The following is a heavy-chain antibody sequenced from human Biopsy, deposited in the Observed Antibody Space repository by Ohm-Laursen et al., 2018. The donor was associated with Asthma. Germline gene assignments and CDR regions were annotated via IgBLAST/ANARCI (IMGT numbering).Heavy chain of an antibody. V-gene: IGHV1-69*13. D-gene: IGHD4-11*01. CDR3: ASSGGNYGFYGMDV. Sequence: GASVKVSCKASGYNFISFAIHWVRQAPGQGLEWMGGIIPIFDTPNSAQKFQGRVTITADESTSTGYMELSSLRSEDTAVYYCASSGGNYGFYGMDVWGQGTTVTVSS. CDR2: IIPIFDTP. CDR1: GYNFISFA. J-gene: IGHJ6*02.